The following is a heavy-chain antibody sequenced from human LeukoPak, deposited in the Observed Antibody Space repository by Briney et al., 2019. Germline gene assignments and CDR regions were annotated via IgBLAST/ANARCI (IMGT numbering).Heavy chain of an antibody. CDR3: ARASETLRIWGMNY. CDR1: GLTSGTYG. V-gene: IGHV3-48*04. J-gene: IGHJ4*02. CDR2: ISSSSSTI. Sequence: GGSLRLSCEVSGLTSGTYGLTYGLTWVRQAPGKGLEWVSYISSSSSTIYYADSVKGRFTISRDNAKNSLYLQMNSLRAEDTAVYYCARASETLRIWGMNYWGQGTLVTVSS. D-gene: IGHD3-16*01.